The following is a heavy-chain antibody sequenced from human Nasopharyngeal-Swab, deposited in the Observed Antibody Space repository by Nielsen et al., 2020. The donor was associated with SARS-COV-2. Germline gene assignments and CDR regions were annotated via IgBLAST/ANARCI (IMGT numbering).Heavy chain of an antibody. Sequence: GGSLRLSCSASGFTFSTYDMHWVRQATGKGLEWVSAIGTAGDTFYPASVKGRFTISRKNAKNSLSLQMNSLRAGDTAVYYCERGVGFGELIGATFDLWGQGTMVTVSS. J-gene: IGHJ3*01. CDR1: GFTFSTYD. CDR2: IGTAGDT. CDR3: ERGVGFGELIGATFDL. V-gene: IGHV3-13*04. D-gene: IGHD3-10*01.